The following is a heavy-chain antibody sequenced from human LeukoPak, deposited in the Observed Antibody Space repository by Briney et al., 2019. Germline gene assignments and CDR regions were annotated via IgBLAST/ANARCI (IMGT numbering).Heavy chain of an antibody. CDR2: IYYSGST. Sequence: SETLSLTCTVSGGSISSYYWSWIRQPPGKGLEWIGYIYYSGSTNYNPSLKSRVTISVDTSKNQFSLKLSSVTAADTAVYYCARRATTGAPYYFDYWGQGTLVTVPS. CDR1: GGSISSYY. J-gene: IGHJ4*02. D-gene: IGHD1-1*01. V-gene: IGHV4-59*08. CDR3: ARRATTGAPYYFDY.